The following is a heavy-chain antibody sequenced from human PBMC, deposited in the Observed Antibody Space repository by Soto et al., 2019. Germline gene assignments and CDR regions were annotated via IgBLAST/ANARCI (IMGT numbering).Heavy chain of an antibody. D-gene: IGHD3-22*01. Sequence: ASVKVSCKASGYTFTSYAMHWVRQAPGQRLEWMGWINAGNGNTKYSQKFQGRVTITRDTSASTAYMELTSLRSEDTAVYYCARSSGYSYVDYWGQGTLVTVSP. V-gene: IGHV1-3*01. CDR3: ARSSGYSYVDY. CDR1: GYTFTSYA. CDR2: INAGNGNT. J-gene: IGHJ4*02.